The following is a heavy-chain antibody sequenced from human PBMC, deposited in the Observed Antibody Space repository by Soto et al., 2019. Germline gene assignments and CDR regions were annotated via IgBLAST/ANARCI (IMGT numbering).Heavy chain of an antibody. CDR3: ARDRVRVEHCFDY. D-gene: IGHD3-10*01. CDR2: ISSSSSYI. V-gene: IGHV3-21*01. CDR1: GFTFSSYS. Sequence: GGSLRLSCAASGFTFSSYSMNWVRQAPGKGLEWVSSISSSSSYIYYADSVKGRFTISRDNAKNSLYLQMNSLRAEDTAVYYCARDRVRVEHCFDYWGQGTLVTVSS. J-gene: IGHJ4*02.